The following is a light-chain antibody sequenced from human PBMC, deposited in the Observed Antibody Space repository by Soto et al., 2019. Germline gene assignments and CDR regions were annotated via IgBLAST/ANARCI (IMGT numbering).Light chain of an antibody. CDR2: AAS. Sequence: DIQVTQSPSSLSAXXVXXXXXXCRASQGIRNDLGWYQQKPGNAPKRLIYAASSLQSWVPSRFSGSGSGTEFTLTISSLQPDDFATYYCQQYNSLITFGQGTRWRL. CDR3: QQYNSLIT. V-gene: IGKV1-17*01. CDR1: QGIRND. J-gene: IGKJ5*01.